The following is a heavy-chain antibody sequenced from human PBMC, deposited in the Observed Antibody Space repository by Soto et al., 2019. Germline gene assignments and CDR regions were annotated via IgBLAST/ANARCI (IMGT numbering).Heavy chain of an antibody. Sequence: QVQLVESGGGVVQPGRSLRLSCAASGFTFSSYGMHWVRQAPGKGLEWVAVISYDGSNKYYADSVKGRFTISRDNSKNTXYPXMNSLRAEDTAVYYCAKDLRAYCSGGSCYYYGMDVWGQGTTVTVSS. V-gene: IGHV3-30*18. CDR1: GFTFSSYG. D-gene: IGHD2-15*01. J-gene: IGHJ6*02. CDR2: ISYDGSNK. CDR3: AKDLRAYCSGGSCYYYGMDV.